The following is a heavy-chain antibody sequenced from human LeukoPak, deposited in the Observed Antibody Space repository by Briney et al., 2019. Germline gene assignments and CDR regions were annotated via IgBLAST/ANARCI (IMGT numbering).Heavy chain of an antibody. D-gene: IGHD1-26*01. J-gene: IGHJ4*02. V-gene: IGHV4-39*01. CDR3: AILVGASGDY. CDR2: IYYSGST. CDR1: GGSISSSSYY. Sequence: SETLSLTCTVSGGSISSSSYYWGWIRQPPGKGLEWIGSIYYSGSTYYNPSLKSRVTISVDTSKNQFSLKLSSVTAADTAVYYCAILVGASGDYWGQGTLVTVSS.